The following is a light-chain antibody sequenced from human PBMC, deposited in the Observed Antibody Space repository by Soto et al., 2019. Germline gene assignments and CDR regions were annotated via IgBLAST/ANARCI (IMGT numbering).Light chain of an antibody. CDR3: SSSTTSYFYV. CDR2: GVK. J-gene: IGLJ1*01. V-gene: IGLV2-14*01. Sequence: QSVLTQPASVSGSPGQSITISCTGSGRDIGAYDYVSWYQQHPGKAPKLLIYGVKNRPSGVSYRFSASKSAFTAPLTISGLQAEDEAHYYCSSSTTSYFYVFGPGTKVT. CDR1: GRDIGAYDY.